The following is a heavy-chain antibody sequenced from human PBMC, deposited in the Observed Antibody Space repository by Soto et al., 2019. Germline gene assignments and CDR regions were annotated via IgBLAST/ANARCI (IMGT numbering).Heavy chain of an antibody. CDR2: ISYDGSNK. J-gene: IGHJ4*02. CDR3: AKEGGPYYFDY. Sequence: GGSLRLSCAASGFTFSSYGMHWVRQAPGKGLEWVAVISYDGSNKYYADSVKGRFTISRDNSKNTLYLQMNSLRAEDTAVYYCAKEGGPYYFDYWGQGTLVTVSS. D-gene: IGHD3-16*01. CDR1: GFTFSSYG. V-gene: IGHV3-30*18.